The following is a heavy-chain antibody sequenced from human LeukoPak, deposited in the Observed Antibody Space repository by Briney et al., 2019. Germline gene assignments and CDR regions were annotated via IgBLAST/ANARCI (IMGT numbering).Heavy chain of an antibody. CDR1: SFTCNNNQ. J-gene: IGHJ3*02. D-gene: IGHD2-8*02. CDR3: ARGGYCTGGACYWLNAFDI. CDR2: TVSSGSDI. V-gene: IGHV3-48*03. Sequence: PGGSVTLSCAAYSFTCNNNQMNWQRRAPGKGREGVSYTVSSGSDIYYTDSVKGRFTISRDSGAHSLHLKRQSLRGKDTPVYSWARGGYCTGGACYWLNAFDIWGEGRVVAVSS.